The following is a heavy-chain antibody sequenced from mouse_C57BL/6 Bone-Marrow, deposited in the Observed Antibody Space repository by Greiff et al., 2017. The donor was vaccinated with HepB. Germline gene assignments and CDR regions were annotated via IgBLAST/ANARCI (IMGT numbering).Heavy chain of an antibody. Sequence: EVKLQESGPGLVKPSQSLSLTCSVTGYSITSGYYWNWIRQFPGNKLEWMGYISYDGSNNYNPSLKNRISITRDTSKNQFFLKLNSVTTEDTATYYCARRGRFDYWGQGTTLTVSS. J-gene: IGHJ2*01. CDR2: ISYDGSN. V-gene: IGHV3-6*01. CDR3: ARRGRFDY. CDR1: GYSITSGYY.